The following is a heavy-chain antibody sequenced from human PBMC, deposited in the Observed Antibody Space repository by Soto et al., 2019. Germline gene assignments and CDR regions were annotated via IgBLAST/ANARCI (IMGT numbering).Heavy chain of an antibody. CDR3: AKFLQYYYYGMDV. J-gene: IGHJ6*02. Sequence: PGGSLRLSCAASGFTFSSYAMSWARQAPGKGLEWVSAISGSGGSTYYADSVKGRFTISRDNSKNTLYLQMNSLRAEDTAVYYCAKFLQYYYYGMDVWGQGTTITVSS. D-gene: IGHD4-4*01. CDR2: ISGSGGST. CDR1: GFTFSSYA. V-gene: IGHV3-23*01.